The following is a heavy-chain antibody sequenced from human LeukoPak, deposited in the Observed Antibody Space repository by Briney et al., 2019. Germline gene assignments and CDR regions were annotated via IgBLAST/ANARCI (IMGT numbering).Heavy chain of an antibody. V-gene: IGHV1-69*13. CDR3: AREGGSGSIDNWFDP. J-gene: IGHJ5*02. CDR1: GYTFTGYY. CDR2: IIPIFGTA. D-gene: IGHD3-10*01. Sequence: SVKVSCKASGYTFTGYYMHWVRQAPGQGLEWMGGIIPIFGTANYAQKFQGRVTITADESTSTAYMELSSLRSEDTAVYYCAREGGSGSIDNWFDPWGQGTLVTVSS.